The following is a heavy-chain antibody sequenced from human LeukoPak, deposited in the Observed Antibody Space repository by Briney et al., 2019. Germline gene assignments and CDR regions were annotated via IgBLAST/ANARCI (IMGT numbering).Heavy chain of an antibody. V-gene: IGHV3-23*01. Sequence: GGSLRLSCAASGFSLSSYAMSWVRQAPGKGLEWVSATSGSGGSTYYADSVKGRFTISRDNSKNTLYLQMNSLRAEDTAVYYCARFKQQLVPYYYGMDVWGQGTTVTVSS. CDR1: GFSLSSYA. J-gene: IGHJ6*02. CDR2: TSGSGGST. D-gene: IGHD6-13*01. CDR3: ARFKQQLVPYYYGMDV.